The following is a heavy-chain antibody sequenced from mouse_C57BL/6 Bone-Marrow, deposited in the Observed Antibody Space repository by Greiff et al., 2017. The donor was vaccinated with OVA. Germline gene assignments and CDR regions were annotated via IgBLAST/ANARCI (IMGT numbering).Heavy chain of an antibody. CDR1: GFSLTSYG. V-gene: IGHV2-6-1*01. J-gene: IGHJ4*01. Sequence: VKVVESGPGLVAPSQSLSITCTVSGFSLTSYGVHWVRQPPGKGLEWLVVIWSDGSTTYNSALKSRLSISKDNSKSQVFLKMNSLQTDDTAMYYCARHPRIYYYGSSYAMDYWGQGTSVTVSS. D-gene: IGHD1-1*01. CDR2: IWSDGST. CDR3: ARHPRIYYYGSSYAMDY.